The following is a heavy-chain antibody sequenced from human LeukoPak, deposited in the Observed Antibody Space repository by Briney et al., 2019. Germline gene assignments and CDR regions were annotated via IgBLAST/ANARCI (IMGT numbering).Heavy chain of an antibody. J-gene: IGHJ6*02. V-gene: IGHV1-69*13. CDR1: GGTFSSYA. Sequence: SVKVSCKASGGTFSSYAISWMRQAPGQGLEWMGGIIPIFGTANYAQKFQGRVTITADESTSTAYMELSSLRSEDTAVYYCARDRGTVVVPAATGYYYYGMDVWGQGTTVTVSS. D-gene: IGHD2-2*01. CDR2: IIPIFGTA. CDR3: ARDRGTVVVPAATGYYYYGMDV.